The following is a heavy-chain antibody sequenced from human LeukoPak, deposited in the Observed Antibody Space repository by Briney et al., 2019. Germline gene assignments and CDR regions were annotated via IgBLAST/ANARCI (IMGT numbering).Heavy chain of an antibody. V-gene: IGHV4-38-2*02. CDR2: ISHGATT. CDR3: ARGVYGSQDY. Sequence: SETLSLTCTVSGHSNSSPYYWAWMRQPPGKGLEWIGSISHGATTNYKPSLKSRLTISIDVSKNHFSLELTSVTATDTAVYYCARGVYGSQDYWGQGTLVTVSS. CDR1: GHSNSSPYY. D-gene: IGHD1-26*01. J-gene: IGHJ4*02.